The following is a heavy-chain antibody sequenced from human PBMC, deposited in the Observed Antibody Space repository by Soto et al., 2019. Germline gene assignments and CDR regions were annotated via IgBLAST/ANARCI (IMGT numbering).Heavy chain of an antibody. CDR3: ARAIGTPAASRGWGGFDI. CDR2: IYYSGST. V-gene: IGHV4-61*01. CDR1: GGSVSSGSYY. Sequence: SETLSLTCTVSGGSVSSGSYYWSWIRQPPGKGLEWIGYIYYSGSTNYNPSLKSRVTISVDTSKNQFSLKLSSVTAADTAVYYCARAIGTPAASRGWGGFDIWGQGTMVTVSS. J-gene: IGHJ3*02. D-gene: IGHD2-2*01.